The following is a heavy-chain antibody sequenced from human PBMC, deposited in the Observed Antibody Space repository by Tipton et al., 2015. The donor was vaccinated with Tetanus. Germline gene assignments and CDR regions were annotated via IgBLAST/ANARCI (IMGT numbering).Heavy chain of an antibody. CDR2: INHSGKP. D-gene: IGHD4-11*01. CDR1: GGSFRDYS. Sequence: TLSLTCAVSGGSFRDYSWSWVRQPPGKGLEWIGEINHSGKPTYNPSLKSRVTMSLDTSNHHFSLSLSSVTAADTAVYYCARDINYASDFWGQGTLVTVSS. V-gene: IGHV4-34*01. J-gene: IGHJ4*02. CDR3: ARDINYASDF.